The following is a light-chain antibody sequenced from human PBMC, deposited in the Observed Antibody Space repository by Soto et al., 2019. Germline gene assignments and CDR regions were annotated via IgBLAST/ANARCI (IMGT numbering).Light chain of an antibody. CDR3: SSYTTSNTVI. CDR2: DVS. Sequence: QSVLTQPASVSGSPGQSITISCTGTSGDVGAFNYVSWYQQHPGKTPKVMIYDVSYRPSGVSNRFSGSKSGNTASLTISGLQAEDEADYWCSSYTTSNTVIFGGGTKLTVL. CDR1: SGDVGAFNY. V-gene: IGLV2-14*01. J-gene: IGLJ2*01.